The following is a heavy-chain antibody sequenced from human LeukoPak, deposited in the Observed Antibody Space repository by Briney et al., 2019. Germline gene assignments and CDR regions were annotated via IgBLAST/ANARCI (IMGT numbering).Heavy chain of an antibody. CDR3: AKRGGMYPAHYFDY. J-gene: IGHJ4*02. D-gene: IGHD3-16*01. CDR2: ITSTSRYI. Sequence: GGSLRLSCATSGFTFSSYTMNWVRQAPGKGLEWVSSITSTSRYIYFADSVKGRFTISRDNAKNSLYLQMNSLRAEDTAVYYCAKRGGMYPAHYFDYWGQGTLVTVSS. CDR1: GFTFSSYT. V-gene: IGHV3-21*04.